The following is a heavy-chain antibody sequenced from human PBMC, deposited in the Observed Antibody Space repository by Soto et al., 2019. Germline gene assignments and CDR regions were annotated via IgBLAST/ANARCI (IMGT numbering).Heavy chain of an antibody. V-gene: IGHV3-23*01. Sequence: GGSLRLSCAASGFTFSSYAMSWVRQAPGKGLEWVSAISGSGGSTYYADSVKGRFTISRDNSKNTLYLQMNSLRAEDTAVYYCASPRIAAAGTGPGYYYYGMHVWGQAPTVTVSS. J-gene: IGHJ6*02. D-gene: IGHD6-13*01. CDR3: ASPRIAAAGTGPGYYYYGMHV. CDR1: GFTFSSYA. CDR2: ISGSGGST.